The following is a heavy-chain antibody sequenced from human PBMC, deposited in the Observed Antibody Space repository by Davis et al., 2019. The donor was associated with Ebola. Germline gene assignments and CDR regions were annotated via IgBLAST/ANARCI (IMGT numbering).Heavy chain of an antibody. Sequence: AASVKVSCKASGYTFTSYGISWVRQAPGQGLEWMGGIIPIFGTANYAQKFQGRVTITADKSTSTAYMELSSLRSDDTAVYYCARTYYYDSSGYYPFDYWGQGTLVTVSS. CDR1: GYTFTSYG. J-gene: IGHJ4*02. D-gene: IGHD3-22*01. CDR3: ARTYYYDSSGYYPFDY. CDR2: IIPIFGTA. V-gene: IGHV1-69*06.